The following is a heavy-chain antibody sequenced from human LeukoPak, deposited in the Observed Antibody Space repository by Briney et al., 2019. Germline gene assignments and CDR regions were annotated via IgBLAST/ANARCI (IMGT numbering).Heavy chain of an antibody. D-gene: IGHD3-10*01. Sequence: PSETLSLTCTVSGGSISSGGYYWSWIRQHPGKGLERIGYIYYSGSTYYNPSLKSRVTISVDTSKNQFSLKLSSVTAADTAVYYCARDPQNYYGGVGPGFDYWGQGTLVTVSS. J-gene: IGHJ4*02. CDR3: ARDPQNYYGGVGPGFDY. V-gene: IGHV4-31*03. CDR2: IYYSGST. CDR1: GGSISSGGYY.